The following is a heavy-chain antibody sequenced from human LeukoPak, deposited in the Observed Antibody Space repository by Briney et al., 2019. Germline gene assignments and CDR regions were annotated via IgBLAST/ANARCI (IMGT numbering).Heavy chain of an antibody. J-gene: IGHJ3*02. D-gene: IGHD5-18*01. Sequence: GRSLRLSCAASGFTFSSYAMHWVCQAPGKGLEWVAVISYDGSNKYYADSVKGRFTISRDNSKNTLYLQMNSLRAEDTAVYYCARTADQRDIQLWPHDAFDIWGQGTMVTVSS. CDR3: ARTADQRDIQLWPHDAFDI. V-gene: IGHV3-30*04. CDR2: ISYDGSNK. CDR1: GFTFSSYA.